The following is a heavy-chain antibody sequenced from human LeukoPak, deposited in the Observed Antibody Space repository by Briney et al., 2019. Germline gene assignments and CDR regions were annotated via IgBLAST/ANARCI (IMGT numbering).Heavy chain of an antibody. J-gene: IGHJ6*03. CDR2: INHSGST. CDR3: ARDNIVVVPAARAYYYYYMDV. V-gene: IGHV4-34*01. CDR1: GGSFSGYY. Sequence: SETLSLACAVYGGSFSGYYWSWIRQPPGKGLEWIGEINHSGSTNYNPSLKSRVTTSVDTSKNQFSLKLSSVTAADTAVYYCARDNIVVVPAARAYYYYYMDVWGKGTTVTVSS. D-gene: IGHD2-2*01.